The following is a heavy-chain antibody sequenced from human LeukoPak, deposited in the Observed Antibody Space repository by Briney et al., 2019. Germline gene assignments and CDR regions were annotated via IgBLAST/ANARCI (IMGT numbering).Heavy chain of an antibody. J-gene: IGHJ5*02. CDR2: IYYSGST. Sequence: SETLSLTCTVSGGSISSYYWSWIRQPPGKGLEWIGYIYYSGSTNYNPSLKSRVTISVDTSKTQSSLKLSSVTAADTAVYYCARGNQLLWGPRFDPWGQGTLVTVSS. CDR3: ARGNQLLWGPRFDP. CDR1: GGSISSYY. V-gene: IGHV4-59*01. D-gene: IGHD2-2*01.